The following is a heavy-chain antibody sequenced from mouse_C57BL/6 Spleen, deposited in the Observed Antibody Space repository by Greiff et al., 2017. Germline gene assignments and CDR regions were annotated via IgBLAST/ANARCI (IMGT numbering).Heavy chain of an antibody. CDR1: GYTFTDYN. J-gene: IGHJ4*01. Sequence: EVQLQQSGPELVKPGASVKMSCKASGYTFTDYNMHWVKQSHGKSLEWIGYINPNNGGTSYNQKFKGKATLTVNKSSSTAYMELRSLTSEDSAVYYCARGWRVGYDEGRYYAMEYWGQGTSVTVSS. CDR2: INPNNGGT. V-gene: IGHV1-22*01. D-gene: IGHD2-2*01. CDR3: ARGWRVGYDEGRYYAMEY.